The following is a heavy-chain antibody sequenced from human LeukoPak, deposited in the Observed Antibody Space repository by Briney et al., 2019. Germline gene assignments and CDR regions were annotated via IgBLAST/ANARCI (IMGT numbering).Heavy chain of an antibody. J-gene: IGHJ4*02. V-gene: IGHV3-23*01. Sequence: GGSLRLSCAASGFTFSSYSMSWVRQAPGKGLEWVSAISGSGGSTYYADSVKGRITISRDNSKNTLYLQMNSLRAEDTAVYYCAKGEGSSWKPGYFDYWGQGTLVSVSS. CDR1: GFTFSSYS. D-gene: IGHD6-13*01. CDR3: AKGEGSSWKPGYFDY. CDR2: ISGSGGST.